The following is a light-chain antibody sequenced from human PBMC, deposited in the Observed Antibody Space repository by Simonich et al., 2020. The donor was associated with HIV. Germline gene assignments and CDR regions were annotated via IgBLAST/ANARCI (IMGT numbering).Light chain of an antibody. CDR1: QGISSW. J-gene: IGKJ1*01. Sequence: DIQMTQSPSSVSASVGDRVTITCRASQGISSWLALCQQRPGKAPKLLMYAASSLQSGVPSRFSGSGAGTKFTLTISSLQPEDFATYYCQQAITFPRTFGQGTRVDVK. CDR2: AAS. V-gene: IGKV1-12*01. CDR3: QQAITFPRT.